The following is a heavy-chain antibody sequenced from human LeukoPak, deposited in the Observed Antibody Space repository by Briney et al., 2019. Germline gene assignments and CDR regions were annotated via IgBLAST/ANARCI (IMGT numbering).Heavy chain of an antibody. J-gene: IGHJ6*03. CDR3: ATDSSGKYPKEYYYYYYMDL. Sequence: ASVKVSCKASGGTFSSYAISWVRQAPGQGLEWMGGIIPIFGTANYAQKFQGRVTITTDESTSTAYMELSSLRSEDTAVYYCATDSSGKYPKEYYYYYYMDLWGKGTTVTVSS. CDR2: IIPIFGTA. V-gene: IGHV1-69*05. D-gene: IGHD3-22*01. CDR1: GGTFSSYA.